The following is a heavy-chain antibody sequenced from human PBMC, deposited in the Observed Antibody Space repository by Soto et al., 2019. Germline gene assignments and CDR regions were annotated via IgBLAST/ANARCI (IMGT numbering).Heavy chain of an antibody. Sequence: QLQLQESGPGLVKPLETLSLTCTVSDDSISSSSYYWGWIRQPPGKGLEWIASVYYSGSAYYNPSLKSRLSISVDTSKKQSFLKLRSVTAADTAVYYCARHGPFYDSWSGPSALDHWGQGTQVLVSS. J-gene: IGHJ4*02. CDR3: ARHGPFYDSWSGPSALDH. CDR1: DDSISSSSYY. D-gene: IGHD3-3*01. V-gene: IGHV4-39*01. CDR2: VYYSGSA.